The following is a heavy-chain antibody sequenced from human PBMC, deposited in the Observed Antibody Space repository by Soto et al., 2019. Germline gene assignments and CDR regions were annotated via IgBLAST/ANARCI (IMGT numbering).Heavy chain of an antibody. J-gene: IGHJ4*02. CDR1: GYTFTSYG. Sequence: QVQLLQSGAAVTKPGASVRVSCKASGYTFTSYGISWVRQSPGQWLEWMGWLSAYNGNTNYAQRLQGRVTMPTDTSTTTAYMELRRLKSDDTAVYYCARVSPSSRAAEPWGQGTLVTVS. D-gene: IGHD6-13*01. V-gene: IGHV1-18*01. CDR3: ARVSPSSRAAEP. CDR2: LSAYNGNT.